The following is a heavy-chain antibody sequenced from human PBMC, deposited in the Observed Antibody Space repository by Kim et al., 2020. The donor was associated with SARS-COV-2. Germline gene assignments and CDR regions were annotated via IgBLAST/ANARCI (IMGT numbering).Heavy chain of an antibody. CDR1: GYTFTSYG. J-gene: IGHJ6*02. D-gene: IGHD2-2*01. Sequence: ASVKVSCKASGYTFTSYGISWVRQAPGQGLEWMGWISAYNGNTNYAQKLQGRVTMTTDTSTSTAYMELRSLRSDDTAVYYCARYKRIVVVPAAMAPYYYYGMDVWGQGTTVTVSS. V-gene: IGHV1-18*01. CDR2: ISAYNGNT. CDR3: ARYKRIVVVPAAMAPYYYYGMDV.